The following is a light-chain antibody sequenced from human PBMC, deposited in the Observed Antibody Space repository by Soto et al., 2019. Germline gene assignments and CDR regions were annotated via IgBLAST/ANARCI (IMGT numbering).Light chain of an antibody. CDR1: SSDVGSYNL. CDR2: EVS. CDR3: NSYTNSSTLV. J-gene: IGLJ2*01. Sequence: QSVLTQPASVSGSPGQSITISCTGTSSDVGSYNLVSWYQQHPGKAPKILIYEVSNRPSGVSNRFSGSKSGKTASLTISGLQAEDEADYYCNSYTNSSTLVFGGGTKLTVL. V-gene: IGLV2-14*02.